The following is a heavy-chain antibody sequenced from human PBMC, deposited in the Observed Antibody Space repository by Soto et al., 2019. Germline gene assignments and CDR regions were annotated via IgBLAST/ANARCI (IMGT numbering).Heavy chain of an antibody. D-gene: IGHD1-1*01. CDR3: ARGRGYRNWFDP. Sequence: SETLSLTCAVYGGSFSGYYWSWIRQPPGKGLEWVGEINHSGSTNYNPSLKSRVTISVDTSKNQFSLKLSSVTAADTAVYYCARGRGYRNWFDPWGQGTLVTVSS. V-gene: IGHV4-34*01. J-gene: IGHJ5*02. CDR1: GGSFSGYY. CDR2: INHSGST.